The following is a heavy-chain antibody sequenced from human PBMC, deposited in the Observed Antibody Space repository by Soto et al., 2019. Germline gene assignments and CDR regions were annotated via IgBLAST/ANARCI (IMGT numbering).Heavy chain of an antibody. D-gene: IGHD2-21*01. CDR3: ARSLVVAKPLLFDY. CDR1: GGSISSYY. V-gene: IGHV4-59*01. Sequence: SETLSLTCTVSGGSISSYYWSWIRQPPGKGLEWIGYIYYSGSTNYNPSLKSRVTISVDTSKNQFSLKLSSVTAADTAVYYCARSLVVAKPLLFDYWGQGTRVTVS. J-gene: IGHJ4*02. CDR2: IYYSGST.